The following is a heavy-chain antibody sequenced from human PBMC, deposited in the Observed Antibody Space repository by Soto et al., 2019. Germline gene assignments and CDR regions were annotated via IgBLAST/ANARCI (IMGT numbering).Heavy chain of an antibody. V-gene: IGHV3-33*01. CDR1: GFTFSNYG. D-gene: IGHD2-21*01. J-gene: IGHJ4*01. CDR3: ARGLHSLFDY. Sequence: QVQLVESGGGVVQPGGSLRLSCAASGFTFSNYGMHWVRQAPGKGLEWVAVIWYDGNNKYYADSVKGRFTISRDNSNNTLYVQMTSLRAEDTAVYYCARGLHSLFDYWGHGPLVTVSS. CDR2: IWYDGNNK.